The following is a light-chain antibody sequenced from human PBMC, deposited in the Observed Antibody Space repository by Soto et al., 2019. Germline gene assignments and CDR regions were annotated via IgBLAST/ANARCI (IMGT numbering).Light chain of an antibody. Sequence: EIVMTQSPATLSVSPGERATLSCRATQSVYSNLAWYQQKPGQAPGLLIYGASTRANGIPARFSGSGSGTEFTLTISSLQSEDFAVYYCQQYINWPRTFGQGTKVEIK. CDR2: GAS. V-gene: IGKV3-15*01. CDR1: QSVYSN. J-gene: IGKJ1*01. CDR3: QQYINWPRT.